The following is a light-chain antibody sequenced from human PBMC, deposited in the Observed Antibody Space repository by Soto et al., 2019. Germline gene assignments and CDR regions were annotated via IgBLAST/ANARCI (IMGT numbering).Light chain of an antibody. Sequence: DIVLTQSPATVTVSPGERVTLCCRASENINNYLAWYQQRPGQAPRLLIYEASSRATGISDRFTGSGSGTDFTLTITTLEPEDFAVYYCQQYGSSPRTFGLGPKLNI. V-gene: IGKV3-20*01. CDR1: ENINNY. CDR3: QQYGSSPRT. CDR2: EAS. J-gene: IGKJ4*01.